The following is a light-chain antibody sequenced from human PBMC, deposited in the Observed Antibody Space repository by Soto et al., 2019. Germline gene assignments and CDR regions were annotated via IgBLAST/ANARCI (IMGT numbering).Light chain of an antibody. V-gene: IGKV3-20*01. CDR3: LLEFP. Sequence: EMVLTQSPGTLSLSPGERATLSCRDSQSVSSSYLAWYQQKPGQSPRLLIYGASSRATGIPDRFSGSGSGTDFTPTTSRLESESLEVYYCLLEFPFSRGTKVDIK. CDR2: GAS. J-gene: IGKJ3*01. CDR1: QSVSSSY.